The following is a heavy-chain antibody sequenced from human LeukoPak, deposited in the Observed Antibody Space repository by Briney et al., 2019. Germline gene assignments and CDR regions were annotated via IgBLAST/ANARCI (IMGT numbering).Heavy chain of an antibody. Sequence: SETLSLTCTVSGYSISSGYYWGWIRQPPGKVLEWMGTIYHSGSTYYNPSLKSRVTISVDTSKNQFSLKLSSVTAADTAVYYCAKTVTVTTSAFDIWGQGTMVTVSS. V-gene: IGHV4-38-2*02. CDR3: AKTVTVTTSAFDI. J-gene: IGHJ3*02. D-gene: IGHD4-17*01. CDR2: IYHSGST. CDR1: GYSISSGYY.